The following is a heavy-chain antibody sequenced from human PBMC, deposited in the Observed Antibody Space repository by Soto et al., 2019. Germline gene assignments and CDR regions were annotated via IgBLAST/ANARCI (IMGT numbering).Heavy chain of an antibody. CDR3: TTTWQSLDPFDY. CDR2: IRSKSDGGTT. J-gene: IGHJ4*02. V-gene: IGHV3-15*07. Sequence: PGGSLRLSCAVSGFTVSNAWMNWVRQAPGKGLEWVGRIRSKSDGGTTDYAAPVKGRFVISRDDSKNLLFLQMSSLKTDDTAVYYCTTTWQSLDPFDYWGQGTLVTVSS. D-gene: IGHD6-19*01. CDR1: GFTVSNAW.